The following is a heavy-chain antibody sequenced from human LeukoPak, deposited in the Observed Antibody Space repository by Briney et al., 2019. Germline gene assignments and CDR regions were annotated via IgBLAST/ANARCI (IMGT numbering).Heavy chain of an antibody. V-gene: IGHV4-34*01. CDR2: INHSGST. J-gene: IGHJ3*02. Sequence: SETLSLTCAVYGGSFSGYYWSWIRQPPGKGLEWIGEINHSGSTNYNPSLKSRVTISVDTSKNQFSLKLSSVTAADTAVYYCARDVRAPTRRGGNAFDIWGQGTMVTVSS. CDR3: ARDVRAPTRRGGNAFDI. D-gene: IGHD2/OR15-2a*01. CDR1: GGSFSGYY.